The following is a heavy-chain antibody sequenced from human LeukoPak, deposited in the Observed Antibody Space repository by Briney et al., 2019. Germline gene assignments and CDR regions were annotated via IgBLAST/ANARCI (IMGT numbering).Heavy chain of an antibody. J-gene: IGHJ3*02. CDR1: SFSFSSYA. CDR3: AKEMAAGGADAFDI. CDR2: INDSGGTT. V-gene: IGHV3-23*01. Sequence: PGGSLRLSCAASSFSFSSYAMSWVRQAPGQGLEWVSTINDSGGTTYYADSVKGRFTISRDNSKNTLYMQMNSLRAEDTALYYCAKEMAAGGADAFDIWGQGTMVTVSS. D-gene: IGHD6-13*01.